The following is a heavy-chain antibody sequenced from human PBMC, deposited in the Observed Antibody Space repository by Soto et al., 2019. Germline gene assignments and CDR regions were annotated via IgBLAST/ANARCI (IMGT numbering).Heavy chain of an antibody. CDR2: ILDSGTT. CDR3: AIELPPPCYTDY. CDR1: GGSISSGGYY. V-gene: IGHV4-31*03. J-gene: IGHJ4*02. Sequence: NLSETLSLTCTVSGGSISSGGYYWSWIRQHPGRGLEWIGYILDSGTTYYNPSLKSRATISGDTSKNQFSLKLTSVTAADTAVYYCAIELPPPCYTDYRCPGTLLTVST. D-gene: IGHD2-2*02.